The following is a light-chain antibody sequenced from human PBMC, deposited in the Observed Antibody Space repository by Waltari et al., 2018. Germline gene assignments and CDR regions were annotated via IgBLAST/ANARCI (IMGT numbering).Light chain of an antibody. Sequence: EMVMTQSPPTLSVSPGERATLSCRASKIVTTSLAWYQQRPGQAPRLPIYGASTRAAGISARFSGSGPGREFTLTLSSLQSEDVAVDYCLQYNDWPTFGQGTKVEI. CDR1: KIVTTS. CDR3: LQYNDWPT. V-gene: IGKV3-15*01. J-gene: IGKJ1*01. CDR2: GAS.